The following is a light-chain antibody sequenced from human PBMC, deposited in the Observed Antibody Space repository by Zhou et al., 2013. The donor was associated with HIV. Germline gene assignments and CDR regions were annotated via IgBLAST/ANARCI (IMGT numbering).Light chain of an antibody. CDR3: CSYSGTYV. V-gene: IGLV2-8*01. CDR1: SSDVGGYKY. J-gene: IGLJ1*01. CDR2: EVS. Sequence: QSALTQPPSASGSPGQSVAISCTGTSSDVGGYKYVSWYQQHPGKAPKLMIYEVSKRPSGVPDRFSGSKSGNTASLTISGLQTEDEADYYCCSYSGTYVFGSGTEVTTL.